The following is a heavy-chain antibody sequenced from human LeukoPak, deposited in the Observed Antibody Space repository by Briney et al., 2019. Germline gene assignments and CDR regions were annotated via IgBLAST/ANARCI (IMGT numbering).Heavy chain of an antibody. CDR3: AKNHISGYSYGSTYFDY. CDR2: ITGSGVNV. V-gene: IGHV3-23*01. J-gene: IGHJ4*02. Sequence: PGGSLRLSCAASGFTFSNYAMNWVRQAPGKGLEWISSITGSGVNVYYVDSVKGRFTISRDNSRNTLYLQMNSLRAEDTAVYYCAKNHISGYSYGSTYFDYWGQGTLVTVSS. CDR1: GFTFSNYA. D-gene: IGHD5-18*01.